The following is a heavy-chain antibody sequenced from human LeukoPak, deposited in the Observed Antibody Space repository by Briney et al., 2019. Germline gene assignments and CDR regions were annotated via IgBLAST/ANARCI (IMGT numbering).Heavy chain of an antibody. CDR2: ISYDGSNK. D-gene: IGHD6-6*01. CDR1: GFTFSSYA. Sequence: PGGSLRLSCAASGFTFSSYAMHWVRQAPGKGLEWVAVISYDGSNKYYADSVKGRFTISRDNSKNTLYLQMNSLRAEDTAVYYCARVYSSSSRGGEGYFDYWGQGTLVTVSS. J-gene: IGHJ4*02. V-gene: IGHV3-30-3*01. CDR3: ARVYSSSSRGGEGYFDY.